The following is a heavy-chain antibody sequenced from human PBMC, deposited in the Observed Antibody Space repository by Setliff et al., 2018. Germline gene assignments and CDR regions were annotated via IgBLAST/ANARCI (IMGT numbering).Heavy chain of an antibody. CDR2: ISYSGGV. CDR3: RFWDGYYKNDY. D-gene: IGHD3-3*01. V-gene: IGHV4-59*04. Sequence: SETLSLTCTVSGDSISNYYWNWIRQPAGKGLEWIGTISYSGGVFYNPSLKSRVAISADTSRIQFSLKLRSVTAADTAVYYCRFWDGYYKNDYWGQGTLVTVSS. J-gene: IGHJ4*02. CDR1: GDSISNYY.